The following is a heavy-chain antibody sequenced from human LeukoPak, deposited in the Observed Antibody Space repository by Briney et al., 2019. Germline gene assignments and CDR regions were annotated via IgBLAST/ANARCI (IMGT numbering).Heavy chain of an antibody. CDR1: GFTFSSYE. J-gene: IGHJ6*03. CDR2: ISSSGSTI. CDR3: ARDLLWFGEPKGYYNHMDV. D-gene: IGHD3-10*01. Sequence: PGGSLRLSCAASGFTFSSYEMNWVRQAPGKGLEWVSYISSSGSTIYYADSVKGRFTISRDNAKNSLYLQMNTLRAEDTAVYYCARDLLWFGEPKGYYNHMDVWGKGTTVTVSS. V-gene: IGHV3-48*03.